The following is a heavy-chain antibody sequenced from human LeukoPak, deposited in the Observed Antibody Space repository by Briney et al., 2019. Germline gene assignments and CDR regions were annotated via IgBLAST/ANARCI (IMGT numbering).Heavy chain of an antibody. Sequence: GASVKVSCKASGYTFTSYGISWVRQAPGQGLEWMGWISAYNGNTNYAQKLQGRVTMTTDTSTSTAYMELRSLRSDDTAVYYCATTVRGVRKSHNWFDPWGQGTLVTVSS. J-gene: IGHJ5*02. CDR1: GYTFTSYG. CDR3: ATTVRGVRKSHNWFDP. CDR2: ISAYNGNT. V-gene: IGHV1-18*01. D-gene: IGHD3-10*01.